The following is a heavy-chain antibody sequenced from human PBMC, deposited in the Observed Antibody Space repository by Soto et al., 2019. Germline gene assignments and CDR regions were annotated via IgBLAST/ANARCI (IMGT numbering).Heavy chain of an antibody. CDR2: ISGSGDNT. D-gene: IGHD6-6*01. CDR3: AKRPLAARHTDY. CDR1: GFTFSNYA. Sequence: EVQLLESGGGLVQPGGSLRLSCAASGFTFSNYAMTWVRQAPGKGLEWVLTISGSGDNTYYADSVRGRFTISRDNSKNTRYLQMNSLRADDTAVYYCAKRPLAARHTDYWGQGTLVTVSS. J-gene: IGHJ4*02. V-gene: IGHV3-23*01.